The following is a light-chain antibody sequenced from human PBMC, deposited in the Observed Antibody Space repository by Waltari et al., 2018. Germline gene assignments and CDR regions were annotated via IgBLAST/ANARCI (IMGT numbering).Light chain of an antibody. CDR3: QQYYVWPPIT. CDR1: QSVRTN. J-gene: IGKJ4*01. Sequence: VLLTQSPASLSVSPGDTVILSCRASQSVRTNVVWYQQKAGQAPRTLIYGASTRASGVPSRVRGSGSETDFTLIISSLQSEDAAVYFCQQYYVWPPITFGGGTKLEI. V-gene: IGKV3-15*01. CDR2: GAS.